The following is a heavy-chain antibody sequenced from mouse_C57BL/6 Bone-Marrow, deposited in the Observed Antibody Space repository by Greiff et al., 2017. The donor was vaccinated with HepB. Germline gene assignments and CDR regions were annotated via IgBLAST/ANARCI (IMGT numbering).Heavy chain of an antibody. J-gene: IGHJ4*01. CDR2: ISNSGST. Sequence: EVQLQESGPGLAKPSQTLSLTCSVTGYSITSDYCNWVRKFPGNKLEYIGYISNSGSTYYNPSLKSRISITRDTSKNQYYLQLNSVTTQDTTTYYCARWRMGWLRRLGAMDYWGKGTSVTVSS. D-gene: IGHD3-2*02. V-gene: IGHV3-8*01. CDR3: ARWRMGWLRRLGAMDY. CDR1: GYSITSDY.